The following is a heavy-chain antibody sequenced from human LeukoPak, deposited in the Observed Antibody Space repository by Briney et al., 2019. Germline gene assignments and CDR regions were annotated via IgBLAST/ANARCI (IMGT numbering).Heavy chain of an antibody. J-gene: IGHJ4*02. CDR3: AKEGGVPSRTIVGANVGDY. D-gene: IGHD1-26*01. Sequence: GGSLRLSCAASGFTFSSYAMSWVRQAPGKGLEWVSAISGSGGSTYYADSVKGRFTISRDNSKNTLYLQMNSLRAEDTAVYYCAKEGGVPSRTIVGANVGDYWGQGTLVTVSS. V-gene: IGHV3-23*01. CDR2: ISGSGGST. CDR1: GFTFSSYA.